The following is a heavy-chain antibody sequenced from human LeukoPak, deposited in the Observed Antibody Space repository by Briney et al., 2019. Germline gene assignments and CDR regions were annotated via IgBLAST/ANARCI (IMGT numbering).Heavy chain of an antibody. Sequence: GGSLRLTCAASGFTFSSYAMSWVRQAPGKGLEWVSSISASSGSTYYADSVKGRFTISRDNSKNTLYLQMDSLRPEDTAVYYCVKVPEQIVALPAGDDAFDIWGQGTMVTVSS. CDR1: GFTFSSYA. D-gene: IGHD2-2*01. CDR2: ISASSGST. V-gene: IGHV3-23*01. CDR3: VKVPEQIVALPAGDDAFDI. J-gene: IGHJ3*02.